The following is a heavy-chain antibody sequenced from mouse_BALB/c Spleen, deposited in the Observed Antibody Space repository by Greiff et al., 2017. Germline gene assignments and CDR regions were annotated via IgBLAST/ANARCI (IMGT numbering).Heavy chain of an antibody. Sequence: QVQLQQSGPELVRLGVSVKISCKGSSYTFTDYAMHWVKQSHAKSLEWIGVISTYYGNTNYNQKFKGKATMTVDKSSSTAYMELARLTSEDSAVYYCASGMITTGALAYWGQGTLVTVSA. J-gene: IGHJ3*01. CDR1: SYTFTDYA. CDR2: ISTYYGNT. D-gene: IGHD2-4*01. V-gene: IGHV1-67*01. CDR3: ASGMITTGALAY.